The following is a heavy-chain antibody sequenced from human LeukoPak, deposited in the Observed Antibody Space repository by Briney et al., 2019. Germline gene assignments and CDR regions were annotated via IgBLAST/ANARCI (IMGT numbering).Heavy chain of an antibody. CDR1: GFTFDDYA. CDR3: AKSSGIVLAAAVYYFDY. Sequence: QAGGSLRLSCAASGFTFDDYAMHWVRQAPGKGLEWVSGISWNSGSIGYADSVKGRFTISRDNAKNSLYLQMNSLRAEDTALYYCAKSSGIVLAAAVYYFDYWGQGTLVTVSS. J-gene: IGHJ4*02. CDR2: ISWNSGSI. D-gene: IGHD6-13*01. V-gene: IGHV3-9*01.